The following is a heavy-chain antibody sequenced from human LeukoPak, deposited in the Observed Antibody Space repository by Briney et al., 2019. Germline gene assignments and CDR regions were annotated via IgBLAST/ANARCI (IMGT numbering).Heavy chain of an antibody. Sequence: GASVKVSCKASGYTFTNYGISWVRQAPGQGLEWMCWISIYNGNTDYAQKLRGRVTMTTDTSTSTAYMGLRSLRSDDTAVYYCARITYDFWSGYYMPDDPWGQGTLVTVSS. D-gene: IGHD3-3*01. CDR1: GYTFTNYG. CDR2: ISIYNGNT. V-gene: IGHV1-18*01. CDR3: ARITYDFWSGYYMPDDP. J-gene: IGHJ5*02.